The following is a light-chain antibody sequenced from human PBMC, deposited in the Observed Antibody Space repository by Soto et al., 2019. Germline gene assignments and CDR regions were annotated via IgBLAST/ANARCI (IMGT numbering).Light chain of an antibody. V-gene: IGKV3D-15*01. CDR3: QHYNNWPAVNT. Sequence: ENVLKQSPATLSVSQGGRATLSCRASQSVRTKLAWYQQKPGQAPRLLIYGASSRATGIPARFSGSGSGTEFTLTISSLQSEDSAVYYCQHYNNWPAVNTFGQGARLEIK. J-gene: IGKJ5*01. CDR2: GAS. CDR1: QSVRTK.